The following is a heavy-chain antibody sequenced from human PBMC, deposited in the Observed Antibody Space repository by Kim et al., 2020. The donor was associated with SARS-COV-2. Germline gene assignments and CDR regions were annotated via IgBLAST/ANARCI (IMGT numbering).Heavy chain of an antibody. Sequence: ESVKGRFTISRDNAKNSLYLQMNSLRAEDTAVYYCAREPPAPSGSFDYWGQGTLVTVSS. V-gene: IGHV3-21*01. J-gene: IGHJ4*02. CDR3: AREPPAPSGSFDY. D-gene: IGHD1-26*01.